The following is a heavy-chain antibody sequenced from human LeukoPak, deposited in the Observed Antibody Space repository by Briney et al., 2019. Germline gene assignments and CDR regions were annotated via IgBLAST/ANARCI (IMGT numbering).Heavy chain of an antibody. J-gene: IGHJ4*02. V-gene: IGHV4-39*01. CDR1: GGSISSSSYY. CDR3: ARLKRITMVRGVPS. CDR2: IYYSGST. D-gene: IGHD3-10*01. Sequence: PSETLSLTCTVSGGSISSSSYYWGWIRQPPGKGLEWIGSIYYSGSTYYNPSLKSRVTISVDTSKNQFSLKLSSVTAADTAVYYCARLKRITMVRGVPSWGQGTLVTVSS.